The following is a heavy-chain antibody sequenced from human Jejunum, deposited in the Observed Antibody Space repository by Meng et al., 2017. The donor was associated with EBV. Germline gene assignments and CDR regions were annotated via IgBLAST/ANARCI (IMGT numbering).Heavy chain of an antibody. CDR2: INAGNGNT. D-gene: IGHD6-19*01. V-gene: IGHV1-3*01. Sequence: QVQLVQSGAEVKKPGASVKVSCKASGYTFTSYAIHWVRQAPGQRLEWMGWINAGNGNTNYSPKFQGRVTITRDTPASTAYMEVSSLTSEDTAVYYCARDGAVAGTRENWLDPWGQGTLVTVSS. CDR3: ARDGAVAGTRENWLDP. J-gene: IGHJ5*02. CDR1: GYTFTSYA.